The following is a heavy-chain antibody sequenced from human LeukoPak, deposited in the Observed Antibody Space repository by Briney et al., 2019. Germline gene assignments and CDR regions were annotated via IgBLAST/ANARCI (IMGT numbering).Heavy chain of an antibody. D-gene: IGHD1-26*01. CDR3: ARGSYYDY. J-gene: IGHJ4*02. V-gene: IGHV4-61*01. CDR1: GGSVSRGSYY. Sequence: SETLSLTCTVSGGSVSRGSYYWSWIRQPPGKGLEWIGYIYYSGSTNYNPSLKSRVTISVDTSKNQFSLKLSSVTAADTAVYYCARGSYYDYWGQGTLVTVSS. CDR2: IYYSGST.